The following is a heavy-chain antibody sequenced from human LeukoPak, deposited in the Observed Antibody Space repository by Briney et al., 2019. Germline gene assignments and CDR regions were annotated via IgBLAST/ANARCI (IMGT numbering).Heavy chain of an antibody. CDR1: GYTFISYD. CDR3: ARDLDAMIVASDAFDI. CDR2: MNPNSGNT. V-gene: IGHV1-8*01. Sequence: GASVKVSCKASGYTFISYDISWVRQATGQGLEWMGWMNPNSGNTGYAQKFQGRVTMTTDTSTSTAYMELRSLRSDDTAVYYCARDLDAMIVASDAFDIWGQGTMVTVSS. J-gene: IGHJ3*02. D-gene: IGHD3-22*01.